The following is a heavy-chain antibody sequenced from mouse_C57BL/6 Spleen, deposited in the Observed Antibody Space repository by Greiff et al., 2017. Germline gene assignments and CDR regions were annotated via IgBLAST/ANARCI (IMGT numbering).Heavy chain of an antibody. CDR1: GYSITSGYY. J-gene: IGHJ2*01. CDR2: ISYDGSN. Sequence: EVQLVESGPGLVKPSQSLSLTCSVTGYSITSGYYWNWIRQFPGNKLEWMGYISYDGSNNYNPSLKNRISITRDTSKNQFFLKLNSVTTEDTATYYCAREGLSNYFDYWGQGTTLTVSS. CDR3: AREGLSNYFDY. V-gene: IGHV3-6*01. D-gene: IGHD3-1*01.